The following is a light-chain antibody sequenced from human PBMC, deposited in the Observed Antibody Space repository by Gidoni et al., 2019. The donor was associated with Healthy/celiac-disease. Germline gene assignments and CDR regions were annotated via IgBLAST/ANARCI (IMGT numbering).Light chain of an antibody. CDR2: YKSHSYK. CDR1: SGLNVGTYR. J-gene: IGLJ3*02. Sequence: QTVRTQPAAMSASPGTSARLACTLRSGLNVGTYRIYWYQQKPGSTPQYLLRYKSHSYKQQVSGVPSLFSVSYAASSTSVIFLFSGLQSEDDSYYYWIIWNSSACVFGGGTKLPVL. CDR3: IIWNSSACV. V-gene: IGLV5-45*01.